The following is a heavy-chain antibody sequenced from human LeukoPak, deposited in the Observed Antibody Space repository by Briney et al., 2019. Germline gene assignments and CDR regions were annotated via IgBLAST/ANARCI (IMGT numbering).Heavy chain of an antibody. CDR3: ARGSGDGYNHFDY. V-gene: IGHV4-59*01. Sequence: PSETLSLTCTISGGSITSYHWSWIRQPPGKGLEWIGYIYYSGSTNYNPSLKSRVTISVDTPKNQFSLNLRSVTAADTAVYYCARGSGDGYNHFDYWGQGTLVTVSS. J-gene: IGHJ4*02. CDR2: IYYSGST. CDR1: GGSITSYH. D-gene: IGHD5-24*01.